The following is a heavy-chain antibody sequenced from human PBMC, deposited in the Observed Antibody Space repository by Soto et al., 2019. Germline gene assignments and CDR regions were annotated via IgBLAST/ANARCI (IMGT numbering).Heavy chain of an antibody. CDR3: ATGRRITIFGVVETAFDI. CDR1: GYTFTGYY. CDR2: INANSGGT. J-gene: IGHJ3*02. V-gene: IGHV1-2*02. D-gene: IGHD3-3*01. Sequence: GASVKVSCKASGYTFTGYYMHWVRQAPGQGLEWMGWINANSGGTNYAQKFQGRVTMTRDTSTSTAYMELRSLRSDDTAVYYCATGRRITIFGVVETAFDIWGQGTMVTVSS.